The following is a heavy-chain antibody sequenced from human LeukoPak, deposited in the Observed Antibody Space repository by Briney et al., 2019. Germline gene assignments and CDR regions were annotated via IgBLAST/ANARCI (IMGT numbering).Heavy chain of an antibody. V-gene: IGHV4-39*01. J-gene: IGHJ4*02. CDR2: SYYSGST. CDR1: GGSLSSSSYY. D-gene: IGHD2-2*01. Sequence: PPETLSLTCTVSGGSLSSSSYYWGWIRQPPGKGLEWIGSSYYSGSTYYNPSLKSRVTISVHTSKNQSSLKLSSVTAADTAVYYCARSGRLVFLGYCSSTSCLGTPDYWGQGTLVTVSS. CDR3: ARSGRLVFLGYCSSTSCLGTPDY.